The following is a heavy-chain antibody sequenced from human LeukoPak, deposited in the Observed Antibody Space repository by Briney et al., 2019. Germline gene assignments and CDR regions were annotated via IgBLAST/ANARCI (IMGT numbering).Heavy chain of an antibody. CDR2: FDPEDGET. V-gene: IGHV1-24*01. D-gene: IGHD3-22*01. Sequence: GASVKVSCKVSGYTLTELSMHWVRQAPGKGLEWMGGFDPEDGETIYAQKFQGRVTMTEDTSTDTAYMELSSLRSEDTAVYYCATAYDSSGPFDYWGQGTLVTVSS. J-gene: IGHJ4*02. CDR3: ATAYDSSGPFDY. CDR1: GYTLTELS.